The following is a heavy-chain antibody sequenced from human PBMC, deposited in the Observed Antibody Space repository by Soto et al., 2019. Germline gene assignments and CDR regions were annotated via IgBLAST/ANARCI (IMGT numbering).Heavy chain of an antibody. Sequence: PGGSLRLSCAASGFTFSSYGMHWVRQAPGKGLEWVAVISYDGSNKYYADSVKGRFTISRDNSKNTLYLQMNSLRAEDTAVYYCAKDRTYYDFWSGSHGGYYYGMDVWGQGTTVTVSS. J-gene: IGHJ6*02. D-gene: IGHD3-3*01. CDR3: AKDRTYYDFWSGSHGGYYYGMDV. CDR2: ISYDGSNK. V-gene: IGHV3-30*18. CDR1: GFTFSSYG.